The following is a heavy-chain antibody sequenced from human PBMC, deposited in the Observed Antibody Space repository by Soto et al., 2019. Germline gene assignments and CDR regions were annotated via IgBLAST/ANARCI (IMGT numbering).Heavy chain of an antibody. CDR2: IYYIGTT. D-gene: IGHD3-10*01. J-gene: IGHJ5*02. Sequence: QVQLQESGPGLVKPSQTLSLTCTVSGDSMGSGDYYWTWIRQPPGKGLEWIGYIYYIGTTFYNPSLESRVNISIDTSKNQFSLRLTSVTAADTAVYYCARGSTYYGFLTWGQGTLVIVSS. V-gene: IGHV4-30-4*01. CDR1: GDSMGSGDYY. CDR3: ARGSTYYGFLT.